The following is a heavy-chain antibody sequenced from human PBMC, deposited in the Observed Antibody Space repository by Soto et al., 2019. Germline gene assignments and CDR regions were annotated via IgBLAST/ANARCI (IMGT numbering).Heavy chain of an antibody. CDR1: GGSISSGGYS. CDR2: IYHSGST. J-gene: IGHJ4*02. D-gene: IGHD4-17*01. CDR3: ARVVVLYGDYIDYFDY. Sequence: SETLSLTCAVSGGSISSGGYSWSWIRQPPGKGLEWIGYIYHSGSTYYNPSLKSRVTISVDRSKNQFSLKLSSVTAADTAVYYCARVVVLYGDYIDYFDYWGQGTLVTVSS. V-gene: IGHV4-30-2*01.